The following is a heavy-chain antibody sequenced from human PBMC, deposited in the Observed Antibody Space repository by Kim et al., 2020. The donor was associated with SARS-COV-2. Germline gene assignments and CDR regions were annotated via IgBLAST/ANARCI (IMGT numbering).Heavy chain of an antibody. J-gene: IGHJ6*02. CDR1: GFTFDDYA. D-gene: IGHD2-8*02. Sequence: GGSLRLSCAASGFTFDDYAMHWVRQAPGKGLEWVSGISWNSGSIGYADSVKGRFTISRDNAKNSLYLQMNSLRAEDTALYYCAKDMLVYWWSGYGMDVWGQGTTVTVSS. V-gene: IGHV3-9*01. CDR2: ISWNSGSI. CDR3: AKDMLVYWWSGYGMDV.